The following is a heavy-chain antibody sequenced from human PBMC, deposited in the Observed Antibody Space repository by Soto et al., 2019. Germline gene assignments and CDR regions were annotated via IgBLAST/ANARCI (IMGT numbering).Heavy chain of an antibody. Sequence: QVQLVQSGADVKKPGASVKVSCKAPGYTFTSYGISWVRQAPGQGLEWMGWISAYNGNTNYAQKLQGRVTMTTDTSTSTAYMELRSLRYDDTAVYYCARVNSSSWWYYFDYWGQGTLVTVSS. CDR1: GYTFTSYG. V-gene: IGHV1-18*01. CDR2: ISAYNGNT. J-gene: IGHJ4*02. D-gene: IGHD6-13*01. CDR3: ARVNSSSWWYYFDY.